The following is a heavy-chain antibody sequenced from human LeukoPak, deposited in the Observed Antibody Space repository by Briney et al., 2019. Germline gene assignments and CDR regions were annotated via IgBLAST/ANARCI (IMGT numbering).Heavy chain of an antibody. Sequence: SETLSLTCTVSGGSINSTNHYWGWIRQPPGKGLEWIGTMYYSGSAYYNPSLKSRVTISVDTSKNQFSLKLSSVTAADTAIYYCARQVTSSRRTPFDYWGQGTLVTVSS. CDR3: ARQVTSSRRTPFDY. CDR1: GGSINSTNHY. CDR2: MYYSGSA. V-gene: IGHV4-39*01. J-gene: IGHJ4*02. D-gene: IGHD6-13*01.